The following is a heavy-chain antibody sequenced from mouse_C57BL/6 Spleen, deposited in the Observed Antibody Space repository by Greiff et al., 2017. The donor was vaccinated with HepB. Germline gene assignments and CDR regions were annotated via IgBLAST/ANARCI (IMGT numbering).Heavy chain of an antibody. J-gene: IGHJ4*01. CDR3: AEGGPGAMDY. Sequence: EVMLVESGGGLVQPGGSLKLSCAASGFTFSDYYMYWVRQTPEKRLEWVAYISNGGGSTYYPDTVKGRFTISRDNAKNTLYLQMSRLKSEDTAMYYCAEGGPGAMDYWGQGTSVTVSS. V-gene: IGHV5-12*01. CDR1: GFTFSDYY. D-gene: IGHD3-3*01. CDR2: ISNGGGST.